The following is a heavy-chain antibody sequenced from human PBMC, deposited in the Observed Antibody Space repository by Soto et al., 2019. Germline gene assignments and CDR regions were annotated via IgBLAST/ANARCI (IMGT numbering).Heavy chain of an antibody. Sequence: SVKVSCKASGGTFSSYAISWVRQAPGQGLEWMGGIIPIFGTANYAQKFQGRVTITADESTSTAYMELSSLRSEDTAVYYCARGQMSPRGYSTIPNYYYGMDVWGQGTTVTVSS. CDR1: GGTFSSYA. CDR3: ARGQMSPRGYSTIPNYYYGMDV. J-gene: IGHJ6*02. CDR2: IIPIFGTA. V-gene: IGHV1-69*13. D-gene: IGHD6-13*01.